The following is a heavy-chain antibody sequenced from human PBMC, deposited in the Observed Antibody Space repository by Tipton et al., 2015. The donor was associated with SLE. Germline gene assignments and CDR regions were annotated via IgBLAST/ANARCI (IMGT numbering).Heavy chain of an antibody. D-gene: IGHD5-24*01. V-gene: IGHV3-7*01. J-gene: IGHJ4*02. Sequence: SGVTFSSYWMSWVRQAPGKGLEWVANIKQDGSEKVYVDSVKGRFTISRDKAKNSLYLQMNSQRAKDTSVYYCGRDTGYKIDHWGQGTLVSVSS. CDR1: GVTFSSYW. CDR3: GRDTGYKIDH. CDR2: IKQDGSEK.